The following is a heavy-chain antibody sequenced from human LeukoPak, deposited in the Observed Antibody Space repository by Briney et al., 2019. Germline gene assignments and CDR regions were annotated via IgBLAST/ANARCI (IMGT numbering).Heavy chain of an antibody. V-gene: IGHV4-61*01. CDR3: ASGYSYGYNDY. Sequence: SETLSLTCTVSGGSISSSSYYWSWIRQPPGKGLEWIGYIYYSGSTNYNPSLKSRVTISVDTSKNQFSLKLSSVTAADTAVYYCASGYSYGYNDYWGQGTLVTVSS. J-gene: IGHJ4*02. CDR1: GGSISSSSYY. CDR2: IYYSGST. D-gene: IGHD5-18*01.